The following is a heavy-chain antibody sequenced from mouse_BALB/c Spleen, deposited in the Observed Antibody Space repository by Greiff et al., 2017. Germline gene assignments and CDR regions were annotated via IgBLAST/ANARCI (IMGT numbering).Heavy chain of an antibody. D-gene: IGHD2-10*01. CDR3: ARGSYYGNYGAMDY. Sequence: EVQVVESGGGLVQPGGSLRLSCATSGFTFSDFYMEWVRQPPGKRLEWIAASRNKANDYTTEYSASVKGRFIVSRDTSQSILYLQMNALRAEDTAIYYCARGSYYGNYGAMDYWGQGTSVTVSS. CDR2: SRNKANDYTT. CDR1: GFTFSDFY. V-gene: IGHV7-1*02. J-gene: IGHJ4*01.